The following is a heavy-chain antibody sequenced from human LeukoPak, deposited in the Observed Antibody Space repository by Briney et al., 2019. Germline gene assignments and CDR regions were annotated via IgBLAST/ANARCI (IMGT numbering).Heavy chain of an antibody. CDR3: ARDSGSSWSRIDAFDI. CDR2: TYYRSKWYN. D-gene: IGHD6-13*01. V-gene: IGHV6-1*01. J-gene: IGHJ3*02. CDR1: GDSFSSNSAA. Sequence: SQTLSLTCAVSGDSFSSNSAAWDWLRQSPSRGLEWLGSTYYRSKWYNDYAVSVKSRITINPDTSKNQFSLQLNSVTPEDTAVYYCARDSGSSWSRIDAFDIWGQGTMVTVSS.